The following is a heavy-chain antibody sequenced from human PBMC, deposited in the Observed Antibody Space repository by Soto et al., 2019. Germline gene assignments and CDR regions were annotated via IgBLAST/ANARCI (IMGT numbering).Heavy chain of an antibody. CDR2: IYSGGST. J-gene: IGHJ3*02. CDR3: ARAYYYDSSGYYGDAFDI. CDR1: GFTVSSNY. V-gene: IGHV3-66*01. D-gene: IGHD3-22*01. Sequence: GGSLRLSCAASGFTVSSNYMSWVRQAPGKGLEWVSVIYSGGSTYYADSVKGRFTISRHNSKNTLYLQMNSLRAEDTAVYYCARAYYYDSSGYYGDAFDIWGQGTMVTVSS.